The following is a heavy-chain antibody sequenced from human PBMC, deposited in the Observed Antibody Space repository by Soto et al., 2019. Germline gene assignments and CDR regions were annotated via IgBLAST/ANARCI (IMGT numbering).Heavy chain of an antibody. J-gene: IGHJ6*02. V-gene: IGHV3-23*01. CDR3: AKGVSSGGGYGMDV. CDR1: GFTFSNYA. D-gene: IGHD2-15*01. Sequence: PGGSLRLSCAASGFTFSNYAINWVRQAPGKGLQWVSAISGSGSSIYYADSVKGRFTISRDNSKNTLYLQMNSLRAEDTAVYYCAKGVSSGGGYGMDVWGQGTTVTVSS. CDR2: ISGSGSSI.